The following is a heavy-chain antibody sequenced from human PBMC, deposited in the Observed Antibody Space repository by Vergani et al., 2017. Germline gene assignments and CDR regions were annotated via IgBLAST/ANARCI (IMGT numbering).Heavy chain of an antibody. CDR2: ISSSSSYI. J-gene: IGHJ5*02. D-gene: IGHD1-7*01. V-gene: IGHV3-21*01. CDR1: GFTFSSYS. CDR3: ARAPGGYNWNYDWFDP. Sequence: EVQLVESGGGLVKPGGSLRLSCAASGFTFSSYSMNWVRQAPGKGLEWVSSISSSSSYIYYADSVKGRFTISRDNAKNSLYLQMNSLRAEDTAVYYGARAPGGYNWNYDWFDPWGQGTLVTVSS.